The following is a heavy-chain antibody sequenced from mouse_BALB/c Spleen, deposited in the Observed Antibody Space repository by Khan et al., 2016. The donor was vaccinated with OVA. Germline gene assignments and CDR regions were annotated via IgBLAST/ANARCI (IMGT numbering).Heavy chain of an antibody. V-gene: IGHV5-6*01. D-gene: IGHD2-1*01. CDR2: ISSGGSYT. CDR3: ARADYGNEYYAMDY. Sequence: EVMLVESGGDLVKPGGSLKVSCAASGFTFSSYGMSWVRQTPDKRLEWVATISSGGSYTYFPDSVKGRFTISRDNAKNTLYLHMSSLKYEDTARYYCARADYGNEYYAMDYWGQGTSVTVSS. J-gene: IGHJ4*01. CDR1: GFTFSSYG.